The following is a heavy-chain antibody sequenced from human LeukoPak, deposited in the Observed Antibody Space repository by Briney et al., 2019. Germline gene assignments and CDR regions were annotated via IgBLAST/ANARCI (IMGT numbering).Heavy chain of an antibody. CDR3: ARHATWAQFDY. CDR1: GGSISSYY. D-gene: IGHD7-27*01. CDR2: IYYSGST. J-gene: IGHJ4*02. Sequence: SETLSLTCTVSGGSISSYYWSWIRQPPGKGLEWIGYIYYSGSTYYNPSLKSRVTISVDTSKNQFSLKLSSVTAADTAVYYCARHATWAQFDYWGQGTLVTVSS. V-gene: IGHV4-59*08.